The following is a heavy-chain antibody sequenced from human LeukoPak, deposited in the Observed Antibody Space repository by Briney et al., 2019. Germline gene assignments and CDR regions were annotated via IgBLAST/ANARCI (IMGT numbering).Heavy chain of an antibody. Sequence: SETLSLTCTVSGGSISSYYWSWIRQPPGKGLEWIGYIYYSGSTNYNPSLKSRVTISVDTSKSQFSLKLSSVTAADTAVYYCARGRGCSSTSCYAVGRYYYYGMDVWGQGTMVTVSS. V-gene: IGHV4-59*12. D-gene: IGHD2-2*01. CDR3: ARGRGCSSTSCYAVGRYYYYGMDV. CDR2: IYYSGST. CDR1: GGSISSYY. J-gene: IGHJ6*02.